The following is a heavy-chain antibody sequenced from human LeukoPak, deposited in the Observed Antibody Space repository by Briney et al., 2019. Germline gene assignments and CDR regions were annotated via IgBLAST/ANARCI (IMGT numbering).Heavy chain of an antibody. J-gene: IGHJ6*03. CDR1: AGSISDYY. V-gene: IGHV4-59*01. CDR3: ARGDFCSSTNCYLRPMDV. D-gene: IGHD2-2*01. Sequence: SETLSLTCTVSAGSISDYYWNWIRQPPGKLLEWIGYIYYIVSTTYNRSLKSRVTMSVDTAKNQFSLKLRSVTAADTAVYYCARGDFCSSTNCYLRPMDVWGKGTTVTVSS. CDR2: IYYIVST.